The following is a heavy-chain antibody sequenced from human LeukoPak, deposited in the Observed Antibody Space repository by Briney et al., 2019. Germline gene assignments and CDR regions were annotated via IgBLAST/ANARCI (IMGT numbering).Heavy chain of an antibody. J-gene: IGHJ5*02. CDR1: GYSFTGYY. Sequence: ASVKVSCKTSGYSFTGYYIHWVRQAPGQGFEWLGWINPNSGGTNYAQMFQDRVSMTRDTSINTAYMELSSLRLDDTAVYYCARGVAPAGRRLDPWGQGTLITVSS. CDR3: ARGVAPAGRRLDP. CDR2: INPNSGGT. D-gene: IGHD2-15*01. V-gene: IGHV1-2*02.